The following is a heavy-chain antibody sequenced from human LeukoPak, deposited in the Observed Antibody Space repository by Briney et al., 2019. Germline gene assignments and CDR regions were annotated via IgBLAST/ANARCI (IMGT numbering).Heavy chain of an antibody. CDR3: ARIMDLIGVHFDF. CDR1: GFTFDDYG. Sequence: GGSLRLSCEASGFTFDDYGMSWVRQGPGKGLEWVAGINWNGATIGYVDSVRGRFTISRDNAKNSLYLQMNSLRAEDTAMYYCARIMDLIGVHFDFWGQGTLVTVSS. D-gene: IGHD2-21*01. V-gene: IGHV3-20*04. J-gene: IGHJ4*02. CDR2: INWNGATI.